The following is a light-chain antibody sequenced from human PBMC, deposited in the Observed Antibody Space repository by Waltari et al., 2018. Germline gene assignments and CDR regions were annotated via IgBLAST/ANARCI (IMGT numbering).Light chain of an antibody. CDR3: QQSYRTPYT. Sequence: DIQMTQSPASLSASVGDRLPITCRASQTIYRHLNWYPQKPGHAPDLLIFDASNLPGGVPSRFSGSGSGTDFTLTINSLQPEDIATYYCQQSYRTPYTFGLGTKLQI. CDR2: DAS. V-gene: IGKV1-39*01. CDR1: QTIYRH. J-gene: IGKJ2*01.